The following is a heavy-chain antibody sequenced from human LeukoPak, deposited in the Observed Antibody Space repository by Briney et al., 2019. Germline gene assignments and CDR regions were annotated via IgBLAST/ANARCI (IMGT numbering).Heavy chain of an antibody. J-gene: IGHJ4*02. CDR1: GFAFSNYW. D-gene: IGHD4-17*01. CDR3: ARDPFYGDADLDS. CDR2: IKSDGSIT. V-gene: IGHV3-74*01. Sequence: GGSLRLSCAASGFAFSNYWMHWVRQAPGKGLVWVSRIKSDGSITTYADSVKGRFTISRDNAKNTLYLQMNSLRAEDTAVYYCARDPFYGDADLDSWGQGTLVTVSS.